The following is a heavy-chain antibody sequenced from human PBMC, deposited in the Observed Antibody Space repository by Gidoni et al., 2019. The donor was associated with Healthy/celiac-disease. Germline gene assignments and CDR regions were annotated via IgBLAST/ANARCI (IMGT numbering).Heavy chain of an antibody. D-gene: IGHD2-21*01. J-gene: IGHJ5*02. CDR1: GLPFADYY. Sequence: QVQLVESGGGFVKPGGSLALSCAASGLPFADYYMSWIRQAPGKGLEWVSYISSSGSTIYYADSVKGRFTISRDNAKNSLYLQMNSLRAEDTAVYYCARDEAYCGGDCYPSWFDPWGQGTLVTVSS. V-gene: IGHV3-11*01. CDR2: ISSSGSTI. CDR3: ARDEAYCGGDCYPSWFDP.